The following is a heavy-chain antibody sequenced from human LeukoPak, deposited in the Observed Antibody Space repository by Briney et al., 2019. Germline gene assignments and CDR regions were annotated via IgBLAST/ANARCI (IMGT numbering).Heavy chain of an antibody. Sequence: SETLSLTCTVSGGSVSSGGYYWNWIRQHPGTGLEWIGYIYYSGSTYYNPSLKSRVTISVDTSKNQFSLKLSSVTAADTAVYYCARARREVTTAKNSFDYWGQGTLVTVSS. CDR3: ARARREVTTAKNSFDY. CDR1: GGSVSSGGYY. V-gene: IGHV4-30-4*08. D-gene: IGHD4-17*01. CDR2: IYYSGST. J-gene: IGHJ4*02.